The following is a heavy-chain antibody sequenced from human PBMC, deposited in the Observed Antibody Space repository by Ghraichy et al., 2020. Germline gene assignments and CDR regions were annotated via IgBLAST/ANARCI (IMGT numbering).Heavy chain of an antibody. V-gene: IGHV3-43*01. CDR3: VREREKYLTG. D-gene: IGHD2-2*01. Sequence: GGSLRLSCAASGFTFDDYAMHWVRQGPEKGLEWVSLITWDGESTFYADSVKGRFTISRDNSRNSLYLQMNSLRIEDTALYHCVREREKYLTGWGLGTLVTVSS. CDR1: GFTFDDYA. CDR2: ITWDGEST. J-gene: IGHJ4*02.